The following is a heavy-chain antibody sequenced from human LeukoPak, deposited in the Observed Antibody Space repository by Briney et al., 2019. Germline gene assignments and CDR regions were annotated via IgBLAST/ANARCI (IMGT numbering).Heavy chain of an antibody. D-gene: IGHD3-10*01. J-gene: IGHJ4*02. CDR1: GFTFGDYA. V-gene: IGHV3-49*04. CDR2: IRSKAYGGTT. CDR3: TRDLRDYYGSGSYNY. Sequence: GGSLRLSCTASGFTFGDYAMSWVRQAPGKGLEWVSFIRSKAYGGTTEYAASVKGRFTISRDDSKSIAYLQMNSLKTEDTAVYYCTRDLRDYYGSGSYNYWGQGTLVTVSS.